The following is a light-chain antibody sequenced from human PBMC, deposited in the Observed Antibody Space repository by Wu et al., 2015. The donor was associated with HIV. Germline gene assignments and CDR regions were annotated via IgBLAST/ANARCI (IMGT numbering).Light chain of an antibody. J-gene: IGKJ2*01. CDR2: GAS. CDR1: QSVSSRF. V-gene: IGKV3-20*01. Sequence: EIVLTQSPGTLSSSPGERATLSCRASQSVSSRFLAWYQQKPGQAPRLLIYGASNRATDIPDRFSGSGSGTDFTLTITRLEPEDFAVYYCQQYGNSHPMYTFGQGTKLEIK. CDR3: QQYGNSHPMYT.